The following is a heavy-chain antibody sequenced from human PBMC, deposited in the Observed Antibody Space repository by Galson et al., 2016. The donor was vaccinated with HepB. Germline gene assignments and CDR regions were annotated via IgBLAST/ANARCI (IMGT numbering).Heavy chain of an antibody. CDR2: ISNSRSYI. CDR1: GFTFSNAW. CDR3: ARATPEFDY. V-gene: IGHV3-21*01. Sequence: SLRLSCAASGFTFSNAWMNWVRQAPGKGLEWVSSISNSRSYIYYADSVKGRFTISRDNAKNSLYLQMNSLRAEDTAVYYCARATPEFDYWGQGTLVTVSS. J-gene: IGHJ4*02. D-gene: IGHD2-15*01.